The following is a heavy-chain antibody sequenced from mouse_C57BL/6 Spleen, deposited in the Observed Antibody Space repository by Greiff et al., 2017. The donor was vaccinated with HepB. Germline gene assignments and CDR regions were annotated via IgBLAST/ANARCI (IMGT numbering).Heavy chain of an antibody. CDR1: GYSFTDYN. CDR3: AGDGYPDWYFDV. CDR2: INPNYGTT. V-gene: IGHV1-39*01. D-gene: IGHD2-3*01. Sequence: VHVKQSGPELVKPGASVKISCKASGYSFTDYNMNWVKQSNGKSLEWIGVINPNYGTTSYNQKFKGKATLTVDQSSSTAYMQLNSLTSEDSAVYYCAGDGYPDWYFDVWGTGTTVTVSS. J-gene: IGHJ1*03.